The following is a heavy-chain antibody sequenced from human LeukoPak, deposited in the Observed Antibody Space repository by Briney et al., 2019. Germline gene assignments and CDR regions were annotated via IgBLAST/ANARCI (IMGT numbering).Heavy chain of an antibody. V-gene: IGHV3-7*01. CDR1: GFTFSSYW. J-gene: IGHJ4*02. CDR3: ARDPHYDYVWGSYRASTYYFDY. CDR2: IKQDGSEK. Sequence: GGSLRLSCAASGFTFSSYWMSWVRQAPGKGLEWVANIKQDGSEKYYVDSVKGRFTISRDNAKNSLYLQMNSLRAEDTAVYYCARDPHYDYVWGSYRASTYYFDYWGQGTLVTVSS. D-gene: IGHD3-16*02.